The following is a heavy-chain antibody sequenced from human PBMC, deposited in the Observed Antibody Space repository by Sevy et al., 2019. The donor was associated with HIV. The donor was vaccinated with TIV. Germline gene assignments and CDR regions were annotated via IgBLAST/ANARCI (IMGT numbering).Heavy chain of an antibody. J-gene: IGHJ4*02. V-gene: IGHV3-23*01. CDR2: ISGSGGST. D-gene: IGHD2-15*01. CDR3: ANSPLRCSAGSCYGTDY. Sequence: GGSLRLSCAASGFTFSSYAMSWVRQAPGKGLEWVSAISGSGGSTYYADSVKGRFTISRDNSKNTLYLQMNSLRAEDTAVYYCANSPLRCSAGSCYGTDYWGQGTLVTVSS. CDR1: GFTFSSYA.